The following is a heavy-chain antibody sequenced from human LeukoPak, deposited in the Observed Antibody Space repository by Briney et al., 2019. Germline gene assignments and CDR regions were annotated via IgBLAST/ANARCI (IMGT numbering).Heavy chain of an antibody. CDR2: IYYSGST. CDR1: GGSISSYY. V-gene: IGHV4-59*01. CDR3: ARAEPGSFDY. D-gene: IGHD3-10*01. Sequence: SETLSLTCTVSGGSISSYYWSWIRQPPGKGLEWIGYIYYSGSTNYNPSLKSRVTISVDTSKNQFSLKLSSVTAADTAVYYCARAEPGSFDYWGQGTLVTVSS. J-gene: IGHJ4*02.